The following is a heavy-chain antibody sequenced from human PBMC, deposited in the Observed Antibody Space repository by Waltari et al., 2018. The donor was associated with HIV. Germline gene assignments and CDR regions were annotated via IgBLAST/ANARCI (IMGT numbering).Heavy chain of an antibody. CDR3: ARYGSGHRHFGY. J-gene: IGHJ4*02. D-gene: IGHD3-10*01. Sequence: QVQLQESGPGLLKPSETLSLTCSVSGDSMTSYYWAWIRQPPGKGLEWIGYIYSSGRASYRPSLQSRLTISVDTSKNQFSLKLGSVTAADTAVYYCARYGSGHRHFGYWGQGTLVIVSS. CDR1: GDSMTSYY. V-gene: IGHV4-59*01. CDR2: IYSSGRA.